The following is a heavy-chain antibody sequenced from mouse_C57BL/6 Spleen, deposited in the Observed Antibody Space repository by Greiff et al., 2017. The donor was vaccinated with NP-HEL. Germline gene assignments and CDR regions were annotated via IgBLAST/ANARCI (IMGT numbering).Heavy chain of an antibody. J-gene: IGHJ4*01. V-gene: IGHV1-55*01. CDR1: GYTFTSYW. D-gene: IGHD2-5*01. CDR3: ARWGYSNYAVDY. Sequence: VKLVESGAELVKPGASVKMSCKASGYTFTSYWITWVKQRPGQGLEWIGDIYPGSGSTNYNEKFKSKATLTVDTSSSTAYMQLSSLTSEDSAVYYCARWGYSNYAVDYWGQGTSVTVSS. CDR2: IYPGSGST.